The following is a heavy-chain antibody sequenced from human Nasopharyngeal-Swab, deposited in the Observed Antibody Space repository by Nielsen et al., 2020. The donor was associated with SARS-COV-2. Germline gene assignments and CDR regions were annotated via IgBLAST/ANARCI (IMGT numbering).Heavy chain of an antibody. CDR2: FDPEDGET. CDR3: ARDLLAAADY. Sequence: ASVKVSCKVSGYTLTELSMHWVRQAPGKGLEWVGGFDPEDGETIYAQKLQGRVTMTTDTSTSTAYMELRSLRSDDTAVYYCARDLLAAADYWGQGTLVTVSS. V-gene: IGHV1-24*01. D-gene: IGHD6-13*01. CDR1: GYTLTELS. J-gene: IGHJ4*02.